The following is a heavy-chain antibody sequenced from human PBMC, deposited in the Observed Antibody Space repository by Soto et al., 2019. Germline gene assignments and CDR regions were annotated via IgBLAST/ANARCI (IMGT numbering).Heavy chain of an antibody. CDR1: GFTFSSYG. V-gene: IGHV3-30*18. CDR3: AKPVAALTSYFDY. CDR2: ISYDGSNK. Sequence: QVQLVESGGGVVQPGRSLRLSCAASGFTFSSYGMHWVRQAPGKGLEWVAVISYDGSNKYYADSGKGRFTSSRDNSKNTLYLQMNRLRAEDTAVYYCAKPVAALTSYFDYWGQGTLVTVSS. D-gene: IGHD6-6*01. J-gene: IGHJ4*02.